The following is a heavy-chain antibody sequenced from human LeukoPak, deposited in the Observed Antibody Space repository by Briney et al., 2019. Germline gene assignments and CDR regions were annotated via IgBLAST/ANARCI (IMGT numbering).Heavy chain of an antibody. CDR1: GYSFTNYW. V-gene: IGHV5-51*01. J-gene: IGHJ4*02. CDR2: IHSADPNT. D-gene: IGHD4-17*01. Sequence: GESLKISCKDSGYSFTNYWIGWVRQMPGKGLEWMGIIHSADPNTKYSPSFQGQVTISADKSISTAYLQWSGLKASDTAMYYCAGARHGDYRWDYWGQGTLVTVSS. CDR3: AGARHGDYRWDY.